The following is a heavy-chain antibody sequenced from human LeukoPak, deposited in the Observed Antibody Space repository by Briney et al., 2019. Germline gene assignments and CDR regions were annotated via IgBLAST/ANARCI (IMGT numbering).Heavy chain of an antibody. D-gene: IGHD6-19*01. J-gene: IGHJ4*02. Sequence: GGSLRLSCAASGFTFSSYAMHWVRQAPGKGLEWVAVISYDGSNKYYADSVKGRFTISRDNSKNTLYLQMNSLRAEDTAVYYCARDESIAVAGTHPGYWGQGTLVTASS. CDR2: ISYDGSNK. CDR3: ARDESIAVAGTHPGY. CDR1: GFTFSSYA. V-gene: IGHV3-30*04.